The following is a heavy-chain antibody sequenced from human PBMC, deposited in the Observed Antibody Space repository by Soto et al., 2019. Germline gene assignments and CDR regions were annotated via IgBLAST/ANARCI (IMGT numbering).Heavy chain of an antibody. CDR3: ARDSAWGWYRQLGWFDP. D-gene: IGHD6-19*01. CDR2: INPNSGGT. Sequence: ASVKVSCKASGYTFTGYYMHWVRQAPGQGLEWMGWINPNSGGTNYAQKFQGWVTMTRDTSISTAYMELSRLRSDDTAVYYCARDSAWGWYRQLGWFDPWGQGTLVTVSS. CDR1: GYTFTGYY. J-gene: IGHJ5*02. V-gene: IGHV1-2*04.